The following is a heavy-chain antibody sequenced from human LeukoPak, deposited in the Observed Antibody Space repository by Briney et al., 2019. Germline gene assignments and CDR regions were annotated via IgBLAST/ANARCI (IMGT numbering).Heavy chain of an antibody. CDR2: IYYSGTT. CDR1: GGSISSSGYY. CDR3: ARHPSGYYDH. Sequence: SETLSLTCIVSGGSISSSGYYWAWIRQPPGKGREWVGSIYYSGTTYYHPSHKGRVTISLDTSRNHFSLKLTSVTAADTAVYFCARHPSGYYDHWGQGTPVTVSS. J-gene: IGHJ4*02. D-gene: IGHD3-3*01. V-gene: IGHV4-39*01.